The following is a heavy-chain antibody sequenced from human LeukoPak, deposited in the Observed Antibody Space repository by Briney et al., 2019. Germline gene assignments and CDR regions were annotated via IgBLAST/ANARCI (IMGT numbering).Heavy chain of an antibody. D-gene: IGHD3-22*01. CDR3: ARPMFYYESSGYRLYYGMDV. Sequence: GGSLRLSCAASGFTVSSNYMSWVRQAPGKGLEWVSVIYSGGSTYYADSVKGRFTISRDNSKNTLYLQMNSLRAEDTAAYYCARPMFYYESSGYRLYYGMDVWGQGTTVTVSS. V-gene: IGHV3-66*04. CDR2: IYSGGST. CDR1: GFTVSSNY. J-gene: IGHJ6*02.